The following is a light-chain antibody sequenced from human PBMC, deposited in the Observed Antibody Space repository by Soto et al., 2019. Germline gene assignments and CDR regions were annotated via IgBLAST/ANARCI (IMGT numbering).Light chain of an antibody. CDR3: SSYTRSSTLV. V-gene: IGLV2-14*01. J-gene: IGLJ2*01. Sequence: QSALTQPASVSGSPGQSITISCTGTSSDVGGYNYVSWHQQHPGKVPKLMIYDVSNQPSGVSNRFSGSKSGNTASLTISGLQAEDEADYYCSSYTRSSTLVFGGGTKLTVL. CDR2: DVS. CDR1: SSDVGGYNY.